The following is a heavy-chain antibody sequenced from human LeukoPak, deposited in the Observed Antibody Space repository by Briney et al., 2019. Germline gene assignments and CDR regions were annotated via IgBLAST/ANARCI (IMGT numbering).Heavy chain of an antibody. CDR2: IKQDGSDK. D-gene: IGHD5-12*01. Sequence: GGSLRLSCAASGFTFSSYSMNWVRQAPGRGLEWVAVIKQDGSDKYYVDSVKGRFTISRDNAKNSLYLQMSSLRAEDTAVYYCAKNLRYSGYDFDYWGQGTLVTVSS. V-gene: IGHV3-7*01. CDR3: AKNLRYSGYDFDY. J-gene: IGHJ4*02. CDR1: GFTFSSYS.